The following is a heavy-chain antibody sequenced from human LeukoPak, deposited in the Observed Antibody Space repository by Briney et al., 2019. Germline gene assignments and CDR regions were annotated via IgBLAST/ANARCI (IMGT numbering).Heavy chain of an antibody. CDR3: AREAPMLGGYSGYGSFDY. D-gene: IGHD5-12*01. V-gene: IGHV3-7*01. CDR2: IKQDGSEK. Sequence: GGSLRLSCAASGFTFSSYWMSWVRQDTGEGLEWVANIKQDGSEKYYVDSVKGRFTISRDNAKNSLYLQMNSLRAEDTAVYYCAREAPMLGGYSGYGSFDYWGQGTLVTVSS. CDR1: GFTFSSYW. J-gene: IGHJ4*02.